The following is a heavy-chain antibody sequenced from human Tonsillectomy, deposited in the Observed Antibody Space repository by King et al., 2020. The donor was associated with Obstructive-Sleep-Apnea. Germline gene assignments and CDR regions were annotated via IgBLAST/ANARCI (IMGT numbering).Heavy chain of an antibody. J-gene: IGHJ4*02. CDR3: ATLLYSSSSGRAVRD. D-gene: IGHD6-6*01. Sequence: VQLVESGGGLVQPGGSLRLSCAASGFTFSSYWMHWVRQAPGKGLVWVSRINSDGSSTNYADSVKGRFTISRDNAKNTLYLQMNSLRAEDTAMYYCATLLYSSSSGRAVRDWGQGTLVTVSS. CDR1: GFTFSSYW. V-gene: IGHV3-74*01. CDR2: INSDGSST.